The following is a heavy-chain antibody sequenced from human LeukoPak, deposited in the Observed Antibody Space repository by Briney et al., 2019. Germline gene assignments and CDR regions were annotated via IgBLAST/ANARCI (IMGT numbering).Heavy chain of an antibody. D-gene: IGHD6-6*01. Sequence: ASVKVSCKASGYTFTGYYMHWVRQAPGHGLGWMGWINPNSGGTDYAQKFQSRVTMIRDTSISTAYMELSRLRSDDTAVYYCATSSSSSSDHFWGQGTLVTVSS. CDR3: ATSSSSSSDHF. CDR1: GYTFTGYY. J-gene: IGHJ4*02. V-gene: IGHV1-2*02. CDR2: INPNSGGT.